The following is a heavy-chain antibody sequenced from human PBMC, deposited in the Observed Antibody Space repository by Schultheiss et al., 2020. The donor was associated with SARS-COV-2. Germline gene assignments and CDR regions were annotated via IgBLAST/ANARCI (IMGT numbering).Heavy chain of an antibody. D-gene: IGHD6-19*01. CDR1: GFTFSSYA. J-gene: IGHJ4*02. CDR2: ISGSGGST. CDR3: AKASAVAGTTSFDY. V-gene: IGHV3-23*01. Sequence: GESLKISCAASGFTFSSYAMSWVRQAPGKGLEWVSAISGSGGSTYYADSVKGRFTISRDNSKNTLYLQMNSLRAEDTAVYYCAKASAVAGTTSFDYWGQGTLVTVSS.